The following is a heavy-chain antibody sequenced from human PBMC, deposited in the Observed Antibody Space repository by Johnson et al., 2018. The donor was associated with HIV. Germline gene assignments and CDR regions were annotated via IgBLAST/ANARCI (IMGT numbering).Heavy chain of an antibody. V-gene: IGHV3-30*04. D-gene: IGHD6-13*01. CDR2: ISYDGSNT. CDR3: ARDRGQQLPYDAFDI. Sequence: QVQLVESGGGVVQPGMSLRLSCAASGFTLSSYAMHWVRQAPGKGLEGVAVISYDGSNTYYADSVKGRFTISRDNSKNTLYLQMNSLRAEDTAVYYCARDRGQQLPYDAFDIWGQGTTVTVSS. J-gene: IGHJ3*02. CDR1: GFTLSSYA.